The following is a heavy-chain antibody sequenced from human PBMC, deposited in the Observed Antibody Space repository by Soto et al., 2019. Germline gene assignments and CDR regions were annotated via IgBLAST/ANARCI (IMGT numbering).Heavy chain of an antibody. D-gene: IGHD4-17*01. CDR2: IYYNGET. Sequence: QVQLQESGPGLVKPSETLSLICRVSGDSISSYYWSWIRQPPGRGLEWIGYIYYNGETDYNPSLKSRLTISLDTSENQVSLKLNSVTAADTAVYRCARGLRSPTVYHGLEVWGHGTSVTVSS. J-gene: IGHJ6*02. V-gene: IGHV4-59*01. CDR1: GDSISSYY. CDR3: ARGLRSPTVYHGLEV.